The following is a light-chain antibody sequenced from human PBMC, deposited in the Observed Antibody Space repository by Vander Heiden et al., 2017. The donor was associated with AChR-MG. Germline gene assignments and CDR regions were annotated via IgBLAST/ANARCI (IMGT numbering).Light chain of an antibody. CDR1: SGHSSYA. CDR2: LNSDGSH. CDR3: QTWGTGIPWV. J-gene: IGLJ3*02. Sequence: QLVLTQSPSASASLGASVKLTCPLSSGHSSYAIEWHQQQPEKGPRYLMKLNSDGSHSKGDGIPDRFSGSSSGAERYLTISSLQSEDEADYYCQTWGTGIPWVFGGGTKLTVL. V-gene: IGLV4-69*01.